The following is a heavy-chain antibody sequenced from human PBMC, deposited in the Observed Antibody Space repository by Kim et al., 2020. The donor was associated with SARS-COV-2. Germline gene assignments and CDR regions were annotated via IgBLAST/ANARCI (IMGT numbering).Heavy chain of an antibody. CDR3: ARGAMVRGVMPMDY. CDR2: ISYDGSNK. V-gene: IGHV3-30*04. J-gene: IGHJ4*02. D-gene: IGHD3-10*01. CDR1: GFTFSSYA. Sequence: GGSLRLSCAASGFTFSSYAMHWVRQAPGKGLEWVAVISYDGSNKYYADSVKGRFTISRDNSKNTLYLQMNSLRAEDTAVYYCARGAMVRGVMPMDYWGQGPLVPVSS.